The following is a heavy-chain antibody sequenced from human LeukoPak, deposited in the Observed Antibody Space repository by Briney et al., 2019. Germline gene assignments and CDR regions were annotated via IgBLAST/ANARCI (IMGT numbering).Heavy chain of an antibody. D-gene: IGHD6-13*01. J-gene: IGHJ6*03. Sequence: SETLSLTCVVSDGSISGTKWWTWVRQSPQTGLEWIGEVFHSGATNHNPSLKSRLTISVDKSKNQFSLQLTSATAADTAVYYCARAEQLVIDVWGKGTTVIVSS. CDR2: VFHSGAT. CDR1: DGSISGTKW. V-gene: IGHV4-4*02. CDR3: ARAEQLVIDV.